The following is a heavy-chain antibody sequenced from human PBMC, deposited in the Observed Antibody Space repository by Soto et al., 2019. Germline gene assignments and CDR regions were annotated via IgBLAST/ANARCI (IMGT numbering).Heavy chain of an antibody. CDR2: IYYRGNT. CDR1: GDSINSDNYY. V-gene: IGHV4-39*01. CDR3: ARLEGLATISYYFDY. J-gene: IGHJ4*02. D-gene: IGHD3-9*01. Sequence: QLQLQESGPGLVKPSETLSLTCSVSGDSINSDNYYWGWIRQPPGKGLEWIGSIYYRGNTYYNPSLKTRVTISLDKSKSQFSPKLNSVTAADSAVYFCARLEGLATISYYFDYWGQGTLVTVSS.